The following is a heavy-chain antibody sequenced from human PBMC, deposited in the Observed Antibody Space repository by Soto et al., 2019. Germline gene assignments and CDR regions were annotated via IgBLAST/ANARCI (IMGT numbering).Heavy chain of an antibody. CDR3: ANSKRIGGGSYFDKGMDV. V-gene: IGHV2-5*02. J-gene: IGHJ6*02. D-gene: IGHD2-15*01. CDR2: MYWDDDK. Sequence: QITLRESGPTLVKSGQTLTLTCTFSGFSLSTNGVGVAWIRQPPLKALEWLALMYWDDDKRYSSSLTSRLTINKGTSIHQVVLTLKNMDPMDTDTSYCANSKRIGGGSYFDKGMDVWGQGTTVTVSS. CDR1: GFSLSTNGVG.